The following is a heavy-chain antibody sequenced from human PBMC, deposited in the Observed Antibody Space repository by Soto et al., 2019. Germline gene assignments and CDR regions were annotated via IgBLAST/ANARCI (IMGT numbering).Heavy chain of an antibody. CDR2: INHSGST. J-gene: IGHJ4*02. D-gene: IGHD4-17*01. CDR1: GGSFSGYY. V-gene: IGHV4-34*01. Sequence: KTSETLSLTCAVYGGSFSGYYWSWIRQPPGKGLEWIGEINHSGSTNYNPSLKSRVTISVGTSKNQFSLKLSSVTAADTAVYYCARVPTTVVPYFDYWGQGTLVTVSS. CDR3: ARVPTTVVPYFDY.